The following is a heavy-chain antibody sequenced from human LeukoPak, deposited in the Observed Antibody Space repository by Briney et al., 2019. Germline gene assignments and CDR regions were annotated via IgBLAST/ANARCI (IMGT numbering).Heavy chain of an antibody. CDR2: ISSSSNTI. CDR1: GFTFSSFG. Sequence: TGGSLRLSCAASGFTFSSFGMNWVRQAPGKGLEWVSYISSSSNTIYYADSVKGRFTISRDNSKNTLYLQMNSLRAEDTAVYYCAKVADYSGYYYMDVWGKGTTVTISS. V-gene: IGHV3-48*01. J-gene: IGHJ6*03. D-gene: IGHD2-15*01. CDR3: AKVADYSGYYYMDV.